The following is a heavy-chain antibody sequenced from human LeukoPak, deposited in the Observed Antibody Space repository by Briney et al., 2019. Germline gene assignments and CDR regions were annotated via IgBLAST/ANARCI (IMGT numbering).Heavy chain of an antibody. J-gene: IGHJ4*02. V-gene: IGHV4-30-4*01. CDR2: IYYSGST. Sequence: PSETLSLTCTVSGGSISSGDYYWSWIRQPPGTGLEWIGYIYYSGSTYYNPSLKSRVTISVDTSKNQFSLKLSSVTAADTAVDYCARGEKLWKTFDYGGQGTLVAVSS. CDR3: ARGEKLWKTFDY. D-gene: IGHD5-18*01. CDR1: GGSISSGDYY.